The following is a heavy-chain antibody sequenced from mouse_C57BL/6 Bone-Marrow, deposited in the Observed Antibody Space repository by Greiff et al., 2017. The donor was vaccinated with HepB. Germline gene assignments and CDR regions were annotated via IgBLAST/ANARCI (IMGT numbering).Heavy chain of an antibody. Sequence: EVKLVESEGGLVQPGSSMKLSCTASGFTFSDYYMAWVRQVPEKGLEWVANINYDGSSNYYLDSLKSRFIISRDNAKNILYLQMSSLKSEDTATYYCARGSLYYYGSSLYWYFDVWGTGTTVTVSS. J-gene: IGHJ1*03. D-gene: IGHD1-1*01. CDR3: ARGSLYYYGSSLYWYFDV. CDR1: GFTFSDYY. CDR2: INYDGSSN. V-gene: IGHV5-16*01.